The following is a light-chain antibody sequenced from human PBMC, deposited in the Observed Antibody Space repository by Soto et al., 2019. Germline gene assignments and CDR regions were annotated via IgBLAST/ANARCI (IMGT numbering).Light chain of an antibody. CDR2: STS. J-gene: IGKJ1*01. CDR1: QRFGSSN. CDR3: QQYGNSPWT. V-gene: IGKV3-20*01. Sequence: EIVLTHSPGTLALSPCERGTLSCSASQRFGSSNLAWYQQKPGQAPRLLIYSTSSRATGIPDRFSGSGSGTDFTLTISRLEPEDFAVYYCQQYGNSPWTFGQGTKVDIK.